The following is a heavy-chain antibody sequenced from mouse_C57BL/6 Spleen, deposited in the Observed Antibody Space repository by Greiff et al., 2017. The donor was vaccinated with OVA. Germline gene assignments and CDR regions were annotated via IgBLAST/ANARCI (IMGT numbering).Heavy chain of an antibody. V-gene: IGHV1-43*01. CDR2: INPSTGGT. Sequence: VQLQQSGPELVKPGASVKISCKASGYSFTGYYMHWVKQSSEKSLEWIGEINPSTGGTSYNQKFKGKATLTVDKSSSTAYMQLKSLTSEDSAVYYCARGDGYLFAYWGQGTLVTVSA. CDR1: GYSFTGYY. D-gene: IGHD2-3*01. CDR3: ARGDGYLFAY. J-gene: IGHJ3*01.